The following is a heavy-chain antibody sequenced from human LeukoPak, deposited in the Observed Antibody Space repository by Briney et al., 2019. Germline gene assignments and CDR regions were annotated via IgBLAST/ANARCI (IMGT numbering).Heavy chain of an antibody. D-gene: IGHD2-15*01. CDR3: AKDKYCSGGSCYSGAFDI. Sequence: PGGSLRLSCAASGFTFSSYGMHWVRQAPGKGLEWVAFIRNDGSNKYYADSVKGRFTISRDNSKNTLYLQMNSLRAEDTAVYYCAKDKYCSGGSCYSGAFDIWGQGTMVTVSS. CDR2: IRNDGSNK. V-gene: IGHV3-30*02. CDR1: GFTFSSYG. J-gene: IGHJ3*02.